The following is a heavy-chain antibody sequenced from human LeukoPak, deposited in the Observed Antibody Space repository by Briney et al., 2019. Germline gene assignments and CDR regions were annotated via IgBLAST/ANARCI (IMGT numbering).Heavy chain of an antibody. J-gene: IGHJ3*02. V-gene: IGHV3-48*04. CDR3: AKGWFGPGAFDI. CDR1: GFTFSSYS. D-gene: IGHD3-10*01. CDR2: ISSSGSTI. Sequence: PGGSLRLSCAASGFTFSSYSMNWVRQAPGKGLEWVSYISSSGSTIYYADSVKGRFTISRDNAKNSLYLQMNSLRAEDTAVYYCAKGWFGPGAFDIWGQGTMVTVSS.